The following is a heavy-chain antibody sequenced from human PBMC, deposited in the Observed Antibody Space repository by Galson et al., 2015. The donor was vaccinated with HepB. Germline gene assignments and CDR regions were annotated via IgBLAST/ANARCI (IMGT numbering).Heavy chain of an antibody. CDR1: GFTFSSYS. Sequence: SLRLSCAASGFTFSSYSLNWVRQAPGTGLERVSSISSSSSYIYYADSVTGRFTISRDNAKNSLYLQMNSLRAEDTAVYYCARRIGRYCINTSCQKFLPNYYFYYYMDVWGKGTTVTVSS. CDR2: ISSSSSYI. CDR3: ARRIGRYCINTSCQKFLPNYYFYYYMDV. J-gene: IGHJ6*03. V-gene: IGHV3-21*01. D-gene: IGHD2-2*01.